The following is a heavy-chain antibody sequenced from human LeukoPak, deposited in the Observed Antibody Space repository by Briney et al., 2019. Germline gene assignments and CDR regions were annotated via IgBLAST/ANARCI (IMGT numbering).Heavy chain of an antibody. CDR3: AQLAYCGGDCSPDAFDI. D-gene: IGHD2-21*02. CDR1: GGSISSYY. J-gene: IGHJ3*02. Sequence: SETLSLTCTVSGGSISSYYWSWIRQPPGKGLEWIGYIYYSGSTNYNPSLKSRVTISVDTSKNQFSLKLSSVTAADTAVYYCAQLAYCGGDCSPDAFDIWGQGTMVTVSS. CDR2: IYYSGST. V-gene: IGHV4-59*01.